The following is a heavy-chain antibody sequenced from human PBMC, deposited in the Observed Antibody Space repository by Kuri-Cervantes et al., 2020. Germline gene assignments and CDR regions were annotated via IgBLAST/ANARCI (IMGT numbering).Heavy chain of an antibody. V-gene: IGHV4-39*07. CDR3: AREASNYYDSSGRDFDL. Sequence: GSLRLSCTVSGGSISSSSYYWGWIRQPPGKGLEWIGSIYYSGSTYYNPSLKSRVTISVDTSKNQFSLKLSSVTAADTAVYYCAREASNYYDSSGRDFDLWGRGTLVTVSS. J-gene: IGHJ2*01. CDR2: IYYSGST. CDR1: GGSISSSSYY. D-gene: IGHD3-22*01.